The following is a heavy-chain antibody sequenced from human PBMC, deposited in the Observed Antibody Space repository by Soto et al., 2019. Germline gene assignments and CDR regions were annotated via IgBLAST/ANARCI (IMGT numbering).Heavy chain of an antibody. D-gene: IGHD5-18*01. CDR1: GGTFSSYA. J-gene: IGHJ6*02. CDR2: IIPIFGTT. CDR3: ASFRGYSYGLLERDYYYGMDV. V-gene: IGHV1-69*13. Sequence: GASVKVSRKASGGTFSSYAISWVRQAPGQGLEWKGGIIPIFGTTNYAQKFQGRVTITADESTSTAYMELSSLRSEDTAVYYCASFRGYSYGLLERDYYYGMDVWGQGTTVTVSS.